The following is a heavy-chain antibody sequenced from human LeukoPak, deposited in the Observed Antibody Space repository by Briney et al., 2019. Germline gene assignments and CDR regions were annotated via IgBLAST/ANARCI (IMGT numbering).Heavy chain of an antibody. CDR2: IYHSGST. CDR1: GGSISSYY. Sequence: SETLSLTCTVSGGSISSYYWSWLRQPPGKGLEWIGYIYHSGSTNYNPSLKSRVTISVDTSKNQFSLKLSSVTAADTAVYYCARGEVAVEYYFDYWGQGTLVTVSS. CDR3: ARGEVAVEYYFDY. V-gene: IGHV4-59*01. D-gene: IGHD6-19*01. J-gene: IGHJ4*02.